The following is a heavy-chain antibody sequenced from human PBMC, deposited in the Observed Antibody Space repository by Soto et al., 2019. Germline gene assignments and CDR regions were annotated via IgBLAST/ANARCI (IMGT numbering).Heavy chain of an antibody. D-gene: IGHD1-26*01. V-gene: IGHV3-30*03. Sequence: PGGSLRLSCAASGFSFSIYGMHWLRQAPGKGLEWVAVISYDGTNKYYGDSVKGRFTISRDNPKNTLYLHMNSLRAEDTAVYYCATMPSSLRADYYYYYMDVWGKGTKVTVSS. CDR3: ATMPSSLRADYYYYYMDV. J-gene: IGHJ6*03. CDR1: GFSFSIYG. CDR2: ISYDGTNK.